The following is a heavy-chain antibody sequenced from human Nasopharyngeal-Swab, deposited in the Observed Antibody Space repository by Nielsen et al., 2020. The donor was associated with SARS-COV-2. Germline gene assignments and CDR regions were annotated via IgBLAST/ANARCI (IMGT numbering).Heavy chain of an antibody. D-gene: IGHD2-2*01. V-gene: IGHV3-7*01. CDR1: GFTFSSYW. CDR2: IKQSGSGQ. CDR3: ARYCSTTSCPRGFDY. Sequence: GESLKISCAASGFTFSSYWMSWVRQAPGKGLEWVAYIKQSGSGQYYVDSVKGRFTISRDNAKNSLSLQMNSLRAEDTAVYYCARYCSTTSCPRGFDYWCEGTLVTVSS. J-gene: IGHJ4*02.